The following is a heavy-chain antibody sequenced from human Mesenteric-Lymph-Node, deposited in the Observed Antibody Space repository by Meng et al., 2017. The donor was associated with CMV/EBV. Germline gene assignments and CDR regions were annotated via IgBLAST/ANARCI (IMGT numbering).Heavy chain of an antibody. CDR3: ARVGDSAYKD. CDR1: GGSFSGYY. CDR2: ISYTGSA. V-gene: IGHV4-59*01. J-gene: IGHJ4*02. D-gene: IGHD1-14*01. Sequence: SETLSLTCAVYGGSFSGYYWSWIRQPPGKGLEWIGYISYTGSANYNPSLKSRVTISVDTSKNQFSLNLRSVTAADTAVYYCARVGDSAYKDWGQGTLVTVSS.